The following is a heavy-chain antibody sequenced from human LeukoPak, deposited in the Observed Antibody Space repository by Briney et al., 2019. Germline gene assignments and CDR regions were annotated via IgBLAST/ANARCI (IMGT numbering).Heavy chain of an antibody. D-gene: IGHD1-26*01. CDR2: IYYNGNT. Sequence: SETLSLTCSVSDGSINSYYWNWIRRPPGKGLEWIGYIYYNGNTNYSPSLKSRVTMSVDTSKNLFSLKVSSVTAADTAVYYCARELTWELLSLGLSYYYGMDVWGQGTTVTVSS. CDR1: DGSINSYY. V-gene: IGHV4-59*01. J-gene: IGHJ6*02. CDR3: ARELTWELLSLGLSYYYGMDV.